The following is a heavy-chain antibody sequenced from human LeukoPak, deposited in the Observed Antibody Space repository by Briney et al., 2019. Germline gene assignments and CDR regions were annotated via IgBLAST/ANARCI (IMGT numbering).Heavy chain of an antibody. CDR1: GFTFSNFW. CDR3: ARENYYDFWSGYSVGFDY. V-gene: IGHV3-7*03. J-gene: IGHJ4*02. D-gene: IGHD3-3*01. CDR2: IKQDETEK. Sequence: GGSLRLSCTASGFTFSNFWMGWVRQAPGKGLEWVANIKQDETEKFYLGSVKGRFTISRDNAKNSLYLQMNSLRVEDTALYYCARENYYDFWSGYSVGFDYWGQGTLVTISS.